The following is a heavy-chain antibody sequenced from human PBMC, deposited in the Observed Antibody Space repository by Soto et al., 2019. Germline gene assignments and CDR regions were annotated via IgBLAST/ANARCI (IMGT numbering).Heavy chain of an antibody. CDR2: IYHSGST. D-gene: IGHD3-22*01. CDR1: GGSISSSNW. CDR3: ARANSPTGITMIVVVGAFDI. V-gene: IGHV4-4*02. Sequence: SETLSLTCAVSGGSISSSNWCSWVRQPPGKGLEWIGEIYHSGSTNYNPSLKSRDTISVDKSKNQFSLKLSSVTAADTAVYYCARANSPTGITMIVVVGAFDIWGQGTMVTVSS. J-gene: IGHJ3*02.